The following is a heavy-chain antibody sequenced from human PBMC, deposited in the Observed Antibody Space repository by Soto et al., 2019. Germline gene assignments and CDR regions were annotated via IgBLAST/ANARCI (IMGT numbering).Heavy chain of an antibody. CDR3: ASSGIVVVPAATEGPFDY. CDR1: GGTFSSYT. D-gene: IGHD2-2*01. CDR2: IIPILGIA. J-gene: IGHJ4*02. V-gene: IGHV1-69*02. Sequence: QVQLVQSGAEVKKPGSSVKVSCKASGGTFSSYTISWVRQAPGQGLEWMGRIIPILGIANYARKFQGRVTITADKSTSTAYMELSSLRSEDTAVYYCASSGIVVVPAATEGPFDYWGQGTLVTVSS.